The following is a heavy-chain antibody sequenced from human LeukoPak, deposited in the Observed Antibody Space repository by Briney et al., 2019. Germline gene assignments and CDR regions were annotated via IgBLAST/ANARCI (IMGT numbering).Heavy chain of an antibody. CDR2: IRRNDFGGTT. CDR3: TRDWGITSAGPDY. Sequence: GRSLRLSCTTSGFSFGDHALSWFRQAPGKGPEWVGIIRRNDFGGTTEYAASVKGRFTISRDVSESIAYLQMNSLKPEDTATYFCTRDWGITSAGPDYWGQGSLVTVSS. CDR1: GFSFGDHA. V-gene: IGHV3-49*03. D-gene: IGHD6-13*01. J-gene: IGHJ4*02.